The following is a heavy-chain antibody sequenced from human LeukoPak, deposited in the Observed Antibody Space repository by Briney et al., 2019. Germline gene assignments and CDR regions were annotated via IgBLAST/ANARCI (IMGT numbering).Heavy chain of an antibody. CDR1: GFTFSSHS. V-gene: IGHV3-48*01. J-gene: IGHJ4*02. Sequence: GGSLRLSCAASGFTFSSHSMNWVRPAPGKGLEWVSYISSSSSARYYADSVKGRFTISRDDASNSLYLQMNSLRAEDTAVYYCARMSGSRLPGYWGQGTLVTVSS. CDR2: ISSSSSAR. CDR3: ARMSGSRLPGY. D-gene: IGHD3-3*01.